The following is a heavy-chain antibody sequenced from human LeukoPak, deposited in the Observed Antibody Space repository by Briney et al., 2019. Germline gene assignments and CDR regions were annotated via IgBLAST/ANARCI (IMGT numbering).Heavy chain of an antibody. CDR2: INSNGSST. CDR1: RFTFSTYW. V-gene: IGHV3-74*01. D-gene: IGHD2-15*01. J-gene: IGHJ4*02. Sequence: GGSLRLSCAASRFTFSTYWMHWVRQAPGKGLVWVSRINSNGSSTGYADSVKGRFTISRENAKNTLYLQMNSLRAEDTAVYYCASPVGWGQGTLVTVSS. CDR3: ASPVG.